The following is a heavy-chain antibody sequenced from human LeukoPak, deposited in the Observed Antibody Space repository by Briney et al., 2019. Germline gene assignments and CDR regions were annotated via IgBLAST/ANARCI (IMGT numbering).Heavy chain of an antibody. Sequence: QTGGSLRLSCVASGFTFSGYRMASVRQAPGKGLEWVSEIGGSHSPIRYADSVKGRFTISGDNAKNLLYLQMNSLRDDDTAVYFCARDLRYCNGGTCYGGAFDFWGQGTLVTVSS. D-gene: IGHD2-15*01. CDR3: ARDLRYCNGGTCYGGAFDF. CDR2: IGGSHSPI. J-gene: IGHJ3*01. CDR1: GFTFSGYR. V-gene: IGHV3-48*02.